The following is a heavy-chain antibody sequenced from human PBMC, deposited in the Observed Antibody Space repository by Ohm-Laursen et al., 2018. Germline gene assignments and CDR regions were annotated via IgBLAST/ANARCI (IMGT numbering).Heavy chain of an antibody. Sequence: SLRLSCAASGFTFSDYYMSWIRQAPGKGLELASYISSSGSTIYYADSVKVRFTSSRDNAKNSLYLQMNSLIAEDTAVYYCARDGGSYQDDVFDIWGQGTMVTVSS. CDR3: ARDGGSYQDDVFDI. V-gene: IGHV3-11*01. J-gene: IGHJ3*02. D-gene: IGHD3-16*01. CDR2: ISSSGSTI. CDR1: GFTFSDYY.